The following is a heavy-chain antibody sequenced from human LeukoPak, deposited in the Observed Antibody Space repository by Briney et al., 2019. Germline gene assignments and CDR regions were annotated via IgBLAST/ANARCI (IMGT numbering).Heavy chain of an antibody. CDR2: INHGGTP. CDR3: ASGHYFNYYMDV. V-gene: IGHV4-34*01. Sequence: SETLSLTCAFSGVAVTDNFRTWIRQPPGKGLEWIGEINHGGTPTYSPSLKSRVRMSLDTSRNHFSLNLTSVTAADTAVYFCASGHYFNYYMDVWGKGTTVTVSS. CDR1: GVAVTDNF. J-gene: IGHJ6*03.